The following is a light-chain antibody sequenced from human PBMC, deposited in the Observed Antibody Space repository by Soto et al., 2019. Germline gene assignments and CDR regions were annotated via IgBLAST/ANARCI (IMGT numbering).Light chain of an antibody. CDR2: MGS. J-gene: IGKJ2*01. V-gene: IGKV2-28*01. Sequence: DIVVTQSPLSLPVTPGEPASISCRSSQSLLHSNGYTYLDWYLQKPGQTPQLLIYMGSNRGSGVPDRFSGSGSGTDFTLKISRVEAEDVGDYYCMQALQTPYTFGQGTKLEIK. CDR1: QSLLHSNGYTY. CDR3: MQALQTPYT.